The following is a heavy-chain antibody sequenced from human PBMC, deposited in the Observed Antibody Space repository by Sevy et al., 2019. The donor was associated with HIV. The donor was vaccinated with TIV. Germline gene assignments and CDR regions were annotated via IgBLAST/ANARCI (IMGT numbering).Heavy chain of an antibody. J-gene: IGHJ6*02. CDR1: GGSTSGYY. Sequence: SETLSLTCTVSGGSTSGYYWSWIRQPPGKGLELIGYFYYSRSTNYNPSLKSRVTISVDTSRNHSSLKLRSVTAADTAVYYCARASPEYYYGLDVWGHGTTVTVSS. CDR2: FYYSRST. V-gene: IGHV4-59*01. CDR3: ARASPEYYYGLDV.